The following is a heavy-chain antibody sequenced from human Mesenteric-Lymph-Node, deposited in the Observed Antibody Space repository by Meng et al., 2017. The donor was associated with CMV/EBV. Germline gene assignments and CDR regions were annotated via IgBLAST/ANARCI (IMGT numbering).Heavy chain of an antibody. CDR2: IYYSGST. CDR3: ARGNQYDFHFDY. CDR1: GGSISSYY. J-gene: IGHJ4*02. D-gene: IGHD3-3*01. V-gene: IGHV4-59*13. Sequence: SETLSLTCTVSGGSISSYYWSWIRQPPGKGLEWIGYIYYSGSTSYNPSLKSRVTISVDTSKNQFSLKLNSVTAADTVVYFCARGNQYDFHFDYWGQGTLVTVSS.